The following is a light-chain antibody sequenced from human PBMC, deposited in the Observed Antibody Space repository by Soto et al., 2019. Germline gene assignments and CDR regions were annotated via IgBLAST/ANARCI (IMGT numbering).Light chain of an antibody. Sequence: QSVLTQPASVSGSPGQSIAISCTGTSSVVGAYNYVSWYQQHPGKAPKLIVYDVRNRPSGVSNRFSGSQSGNTASLTISGLQAEDEADYYCSSYTTRSTYVFGTGTKVTVL. CDR1: SSVVGAYNY. V-gene: IGLV2-14*03. CDR2: DVR. J-gene: IGLJ1*01. CDR3: SSYTTRSTYV.